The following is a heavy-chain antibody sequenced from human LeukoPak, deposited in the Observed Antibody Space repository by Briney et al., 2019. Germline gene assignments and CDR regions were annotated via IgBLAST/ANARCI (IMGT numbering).Heavy chain of an antibody. CDR2: ISGSGGST. J-gene: IGHJ5*02. Sequence: GGSLRLSCAASGFTFSSYAMSWVRQAPGKGLEWVSAISGSGGSTYYADSVKGRFTISRDNSKNTLYLQMNSLRAEDTAVYYCAKDAPNWGSYRGWFDPWGQGTLVTVSS. CDR3: AKDAPNWGSYRGWFDP. V-gene: IGHV3-23*01. CDR1: GFTFSSYA. D-gene: IGHD7-27*01.